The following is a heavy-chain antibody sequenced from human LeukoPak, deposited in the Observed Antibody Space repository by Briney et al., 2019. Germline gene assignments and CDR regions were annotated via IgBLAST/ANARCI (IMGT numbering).Heavy chain of an antibody. CDR3: ARSPDYYDSSGYYSDRDYYYGMDV. D-gene: IGHD3-22*01. Sequence: GALRLSCAASGFTFSSYGVHWVRQAPGKGLEWVAVIWYDGSNKYYADSVKGRFTISRDNSKNTLYLQMNSLRAEDTAVYYCARSPDYYDSSGYYSDRDYYYGMDVWGQGTTVTVSS. J-gene: IGHJ6*02. CDR2: IWYDGSNK. CDR1: GFTFSSYG. V-gene: IGHV3-33*01.